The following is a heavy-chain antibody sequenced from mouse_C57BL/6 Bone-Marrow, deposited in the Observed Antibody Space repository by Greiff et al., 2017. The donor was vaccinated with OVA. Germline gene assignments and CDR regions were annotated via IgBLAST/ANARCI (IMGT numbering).Heavy chain of an antibody. V-gene: IGHV1-64*01. CDR3: AIYYGYDGFDY. J-gene: IGHJ2*01. D-gene: IGHD2-2*01. CDR1: GYTFTSYW. Sequence: QVQLKQPGAELVKPGASVKLSCKASGYTFTSYWMHWVKQRPGQGLEWIGMIHPNSGSTNYNEKFKSKATLTVDKSSSTAYMQLSSLTSEDSAVYYCAIYYGYDGFDYWGQGTTLTVSS. CDR2: IHPNSGST.